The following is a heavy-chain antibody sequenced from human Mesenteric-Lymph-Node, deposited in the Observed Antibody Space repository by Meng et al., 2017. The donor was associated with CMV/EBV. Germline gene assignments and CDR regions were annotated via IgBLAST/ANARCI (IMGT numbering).Heavy chain of an antibody. CDR3: ARGRVEGRPYLAY. J-gene: IGHJ4*02. Sequence: SETLSLTCSVYGGSFSGYYRSWIRHSPGKGLEWIGEINQSGVMNYNPSLKSRVTISVDASKSQFSLMLSSVTAADTAIYYCARGRVEGRPYLAYWGQGTLVTVS. CDR2: INQSGVM. CDR1: GGSFSGYY. V-gene: IGHV4-34*01. D-gene: IGHD6-6*01.